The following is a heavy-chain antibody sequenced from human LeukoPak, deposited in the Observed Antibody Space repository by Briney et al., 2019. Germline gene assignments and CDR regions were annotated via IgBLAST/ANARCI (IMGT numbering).Heavy chain of an antibody. J-gene: IGHJ4*02. D-gene: IGHD1-26*01. V-gene: IGHV3-33*06. CDR2: IWYGGSNK. CDR1: GFTFSNYD. CDR3: AKRNSGNYFDD. Sequence: GGSLRLSCAASGFTFSNYDMHWVRQAPGKGLEWVAVIWYGGSNKYYADSVKGRFTLSRDNSKNTLYLQMNSLRAEDTAVYYCAKRNSGNYFDDWGQGSLVTVSS.